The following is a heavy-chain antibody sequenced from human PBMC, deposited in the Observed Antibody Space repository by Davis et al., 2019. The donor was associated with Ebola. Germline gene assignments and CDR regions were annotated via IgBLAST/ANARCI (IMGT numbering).Heavy chain of an antibody. J-gene: IGHJ3*02. CDR1: GGTFSSYA. CDR3: ATENIGAFDI. CDR2: IIPILGIA. Sequence: SVKVSCKASGGTFSSYAISWVRQAPGQGLEWMGRIIPILGIANYAQKFQGRVTMTTDTSTSTAYMELRSLRSDDTAVYYCATENIGAFDIWGQGTMVTVSS. V-gene: IGHV1-69*04.